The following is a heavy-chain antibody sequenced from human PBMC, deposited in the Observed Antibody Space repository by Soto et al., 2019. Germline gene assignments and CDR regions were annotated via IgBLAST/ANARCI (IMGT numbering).Heavy chain of an antibody. CDR1: GFTFSSYA. CDR3: AKDRGYCSGGSCYPLHFQH. J-gene: IGHJ1*01. Sequence: GGSLRLSCAASGFTFSSYAMSWVRQAPGKGLEWVSAISGSGGSTYYADSVKGRFTISRGNSKNTLYLQMNSLRAEDTAVYYCAKDRGYCSGGSCYPLHFQHWGQGTLVTVSS. V-gene: IGHV3-23*01. CDR2: ISGSGGST. D-gene: IGHD2-15*01.